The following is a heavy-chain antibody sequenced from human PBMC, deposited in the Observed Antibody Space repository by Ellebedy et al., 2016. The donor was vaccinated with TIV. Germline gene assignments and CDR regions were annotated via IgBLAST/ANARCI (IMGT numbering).Heavy chain of an antibody. CDR3: ARSPMVRGGYYFDY. Sequence: GGSLRLXXAASGFTFGSSWMLWVRQAPGKRLECVSLIKSDGSSTNYADSVKGRFTISRDNAKNTLYLQMNSLRAEDTAVYYCARSPMVRGGYYFDYWGQGTLVTVSS. CDR2: IKSDGSST. CDR1: GFTFGSSW. V-gene: IGHV3-74*01. D-gene: IGHD3-10*01. J-gene: IGHJ4*02.